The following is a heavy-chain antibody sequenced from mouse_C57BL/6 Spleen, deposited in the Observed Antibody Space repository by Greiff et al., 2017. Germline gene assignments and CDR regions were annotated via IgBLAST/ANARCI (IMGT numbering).Heavy chain of an antibody. CDR2: ISDGGSYT. D-gene: IGHD4-1*01. J-gene: IGHJ3*01. Sequence: EVNVVESGGGLVKPGGSLKLSCAASGFTFSSYAMSWVRQTPEKRLEWVATISDGGSYTYYPDNVKGRFTITTDNTKYTLYLKMSHLKSEDSAMYYCEGDGWDWAYWGQGTLVTAAA. CDR3: EGDGWDWAY. V-gene: IGHV5-4*01. CDR1: GFTFSSYA.